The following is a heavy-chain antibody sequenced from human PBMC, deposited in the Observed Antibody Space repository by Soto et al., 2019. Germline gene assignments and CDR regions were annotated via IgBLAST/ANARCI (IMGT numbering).Heavy chain of an antibody. D-gene: IGHD6-13*01. CDR2: ISSSSSYT. Sequence: GESLRLSCAASGFTFSDSYMRWIRQAPGKGLEWVSYISSSSSYTNYADSVKGRFTISRDNAKNSLYLQMNSLRAEDTAVYYCARDRSSSWYEHWFDPWGQGTLVTVSS. CDR3: ARDRSSSWYEHWFDP. V-gene: IGHV3-11*06. J-gene: IGHJ5*02. CDR1: GFTFSDSY.